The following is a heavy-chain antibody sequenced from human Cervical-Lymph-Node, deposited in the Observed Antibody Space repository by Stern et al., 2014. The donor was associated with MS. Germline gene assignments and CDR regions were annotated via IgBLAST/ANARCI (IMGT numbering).Heavy chain of an antibody. CDR2: INPNIGDR. Sequence: QVQLVQSGAEVKKPGASVKVSCKASGYSFTSYFLHWVRQAPGQGLEWMGWINPNIGDRNYAQKLHGRVTMTRDSSSSTAYMELSSLISDDTAVYYCARDGRSSYGSGSYYSSGYWGQGTLVTVSS. J-gene: IGHJ4*02. CDR3: ARDGRSSYGSGSYYSSGY. CDR1: GYSFTSYF. D-gene: IGHD3-10*01. V-gene: IGHV1-2*02.